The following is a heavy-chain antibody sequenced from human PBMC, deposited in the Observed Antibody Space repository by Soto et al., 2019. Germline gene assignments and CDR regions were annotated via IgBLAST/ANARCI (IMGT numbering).Heavy chain of an antibody. J-gene: IGHJ6*02. CDR3: ARRVGQWLVTDGMDV. CDR1: GFTFSSYS. V-gene: IGHV3-21*01. D-gene: IGHD6-19*01. CDR2: ISSSSSYI. Sequence: EVQLVESGGGLVKPGGSLRLSCAASGFTFSSYSMNWVRQAPGKGLEWVSSISSSSSYIYYADSVKGRFTISRDNAKNSRNLQMNSLRAENTAVYYCARRVGQWLVTDGMDVRGQGTTVTVSS.